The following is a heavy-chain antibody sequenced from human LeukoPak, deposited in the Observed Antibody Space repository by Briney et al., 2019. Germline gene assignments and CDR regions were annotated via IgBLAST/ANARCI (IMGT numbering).Heavy chain of an antibody. CDR3: ARLRTAAGTSDY. J-gene: IGHJ4*02. CDR1: GGSISSSSFY. V-gene: IGHV4-39*01. Sequence: PSETLSLTCTVSGGSISSSSFYWGWIRQPPGKGLEWIGSFYYSGSTFYNPSLKSRVTVSVDSSNNQFSLNLNSVTAADTAVYYCARLRTAAGTSDYWGQGTLVTVSS. CDR2: FYYSGST. D-gene: IGHD6-13*01.